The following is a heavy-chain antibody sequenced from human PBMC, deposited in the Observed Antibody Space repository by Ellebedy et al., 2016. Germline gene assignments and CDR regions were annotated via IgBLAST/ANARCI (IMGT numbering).Heavy chain of an antibody. CDR1: GYTFTSYA. D-gene: IGHD2-8*01. J-gene: IGHJ6*02. Sequence: ASVKVSCKASGYTFTSYAMHWVRQAPGQRLEWMGWINAGNGNTKYSQKFQGRVTITRDTSASTAYMELSSLRSEDTAVYYCAKSMGFNYYYGMDVWGQGTTVTVSS. CDR3: AKSMGFNYYYGMDV. V-gene: IGHV1-3*01. CDR2: INAGNGNT.